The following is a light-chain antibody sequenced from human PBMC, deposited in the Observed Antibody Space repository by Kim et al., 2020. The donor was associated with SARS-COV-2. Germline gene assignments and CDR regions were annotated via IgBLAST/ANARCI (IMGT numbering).Light chain of an antibody. CDR1: NIGSKG. Sequence: APGKTARITGGGNNIGSKGENWYQRKQGQAPVLVIYYDSDRRSGGPERVAGSSSGNTAALNISSVEAGDEADDYCQVWDSSSDHPVFGGGTKLTVL. J-gene: IGLJ3*02. CDR3: QVWDSSSDHPV. V-gene: IGLV3-21*04. CDR2: YDS.